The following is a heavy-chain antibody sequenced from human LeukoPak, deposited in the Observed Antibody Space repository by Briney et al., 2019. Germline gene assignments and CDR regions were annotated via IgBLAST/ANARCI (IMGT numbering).Heavy chain of an antibody. CDR2: IKQDGSEK. V-gene: IGHV3-7*01. Sequence: GGSLRLSCAASGFTFSSYWMSWVRQAPGKGLEWVANIKQDGSEKYYVDSVKGRFTISRDNAKNSLYLQMNSLRAEDTAVYYCARGYSSGWYYFDYWGQGTLVTVSS. CDR1: GFTFSSYW. J-gene: IGHJ4*02. CDR3: ARGYSSGWYYFDY. D-gene: IGHD6-19*01.